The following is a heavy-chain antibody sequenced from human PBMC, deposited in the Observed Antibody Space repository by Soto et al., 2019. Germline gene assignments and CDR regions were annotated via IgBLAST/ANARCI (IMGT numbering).Heavy chain of an antibody. D-gene: IGHD5-12*01. Sequence: QLQLQESGSGLVKPSQTLSLTCAVSGGSISSGGYSWSWIRQPPGKGLEWIGYVYHSGSTYYNPTLETRVTISVARSKNQCSLKLSSVTAADTAVYYCAAVGGLPRYCWGQGTLVTVSS. CDR2: VYHSGST. CDR3: AAVGGLPRYC. J-gene: IGHJ4*02. CDR1: GGSISSGGYS. V-gene: IGHV4-30-2*01.